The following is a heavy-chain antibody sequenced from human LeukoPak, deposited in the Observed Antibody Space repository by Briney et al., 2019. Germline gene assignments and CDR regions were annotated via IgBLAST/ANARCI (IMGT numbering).Heavy chain of an antibody. CDR3: ARDDYDSSGYYHFDY. J-gene: IGHJ4*02. CDR2: ISSSSSYI. V-gene: IGHV3-21*01. D-gene: IGHD3-22*01. Sequence: GGSLRLSCAASGFTFSSYSMNWVRQAPGKGLEWVSSISSSSSYIYYADSVKGRFTIPRDNAKNSLYLQMNSLRAEDTAVYYCARDDYDSSGYYHFDYWGQGTLVTVSS. CDR1: GFTFSSYS.